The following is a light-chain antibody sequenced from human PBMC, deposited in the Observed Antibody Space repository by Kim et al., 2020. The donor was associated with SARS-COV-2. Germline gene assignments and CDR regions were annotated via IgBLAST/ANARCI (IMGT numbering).Light chain of an antibody. J-gene: IGKJ2*01. CDR3: QKYNSASVT. Sequence: SASVGDRVTITCRASQGISNYLAWYQQKPGKVPKLLIYAASTLQSGVPSRFSGSGSGTDFTLTISSLQPEDVATYYCQKYNSASVTFGQGTKLEIK. CDR1: QGISNY. CDR2: AAS. V-gene: IGKV1-27*01.